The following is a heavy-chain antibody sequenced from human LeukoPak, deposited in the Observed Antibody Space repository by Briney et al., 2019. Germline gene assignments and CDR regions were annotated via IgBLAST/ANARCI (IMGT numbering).Heavy chain of an antibody. CDR1: GFTFSDYY. CDR3: ARGLYWADGNKAFDI. CDR2: ISSSEASI. V-gene: IGHV3-11*01. D-gene: IGHD1/OR15-1a*01. Sequence: GGSLRLSCAASGFTFSDYYMSWIRQAPGKGGEWISYISSSEASIYYADSVKGRFLISRDSAKKLLYLRMNSLRAEDTAVYYCARGLYWADGNKAFDIWGQGTMVTVSS. J-gene: IGHJ3*02.